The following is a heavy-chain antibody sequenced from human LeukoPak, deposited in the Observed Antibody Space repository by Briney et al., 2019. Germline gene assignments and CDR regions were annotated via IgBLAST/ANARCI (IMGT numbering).Heavy chain of an antibody. J-gene: IGHJ1*01. V-gene: IGHV3-7*01. CDR3: AGGGEITGYFQY. D-gene: IGHD3-10*01. Sequence: PGGSLRLSCAASGFSFATYWMSWVRQAPGKGLEWVANIKPDGSEKYYVDSAKGRFTISRENGKNSVYLQMNSLRAEDTALYYCAGGGEITGYFQYWGQGILVIVSS. CDR2: IKPDGSEK. CDR1: GFSFATYW.